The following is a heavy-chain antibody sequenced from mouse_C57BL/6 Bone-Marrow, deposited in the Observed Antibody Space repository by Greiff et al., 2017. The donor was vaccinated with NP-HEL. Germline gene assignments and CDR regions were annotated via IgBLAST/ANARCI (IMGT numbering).Heavy chain of an antibody. V-gene: IGHV1-9*01. CDR1: GYTFTGYW. CDR2: ILPGSGST. Sequence: QVQLQQSGAELMKPGASVKLSCKATGYTFTGYWIEWVKQRPGHGLEWIGEILPGSGSTNYNEKFKGKATFTADTSSNTAYMQLSSLTTEDSAIYYCARTPSATVDPDWYFDVWGTGTTVTVSS. CDR3: ARTPSATVDPDWYFDV. J-gene: IGHJ1*03. D-gene: IGHD1-1*01.